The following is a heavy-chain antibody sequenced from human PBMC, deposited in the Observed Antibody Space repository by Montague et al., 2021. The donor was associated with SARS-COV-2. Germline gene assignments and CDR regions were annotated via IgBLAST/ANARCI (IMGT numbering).Heavy chain of an antibody. CDR3: ARGLWFGELLSLYYYYGMDV. CDR1: GDSVPSNSDA. CDR2: TYYSSKWYN. Sequence: CPISGDSVPSNSDAWNWIRQSPLRGLEWLGWTYYSSKWYNDYAVSVKSRITINPDTSKNQFSLQLNSVTPEDTAVYYCARGLWFGELLSLYYYYGMDVWGRGTTVTVSS. J-gene: IGHJ6*02. V-gene: IGHV6-1*01. D-gene: IGHD3-10*01.